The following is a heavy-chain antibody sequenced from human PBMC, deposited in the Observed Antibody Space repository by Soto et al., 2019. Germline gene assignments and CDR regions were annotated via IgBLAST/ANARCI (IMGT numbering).Heavy chain of an antibody. D-gene: IGHD4-17*01. CDR2: IWCDGSNK. CDR3: ARDRRYGAFDY. CDR1: GFTFSSYG. Sequence: QVQLVESGGGVVQPGRSLRLSCAASGFTFSSYGMHWVRQAPGKGLEWVAVIWCDGSNKYYADSVKGRFTISRDNSKNTLYLQMNSLRAEDTAVYYCARDRRYGAFDYWGQGTLVTVSS. V-gene: IGHV3-33*01. J-gene: IGHJ4*02.